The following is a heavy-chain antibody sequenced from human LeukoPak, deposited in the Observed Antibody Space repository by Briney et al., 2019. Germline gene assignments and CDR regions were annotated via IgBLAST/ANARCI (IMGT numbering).Heavy chain of an antibody. D-gene: IGHD3-22*01. CDR2: IYTSGST. V-gene: IGHV4-61*02. Sequence: PSETLSLTCTVSGGSISSGSYYWSWIRQPAGKGLEWIGRIYTSGSTNYNPSLKSRVTISVDTSKNQFSLKLSSVTAADTAVYYCAREAYYYDSSGYLNWFDPWGQGTLVTVSP. J-gene: IGHJ5*02. CDR1: GGSISSGSYY. CDR3: AREAYYYDSSGYLNWFDP.